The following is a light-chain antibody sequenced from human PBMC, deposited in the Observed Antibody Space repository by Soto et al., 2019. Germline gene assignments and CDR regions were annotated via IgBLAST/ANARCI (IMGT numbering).Light chain of an antibody. CDR3: YSYTPSSTVV. CDR2: EVS. Sequence: QSVLTQPASVSGSPGQSITISCTGTSSDVGGYNYVSWYQQYPCKAPKLMIYEVSNRPSGVSDRFSGSKSGNTASLTISGLQAEDEGDYYCYSYTPSSTVVFGGGTKVTVL. CDR1: SSDVGGYNY. V-gene: IGLV2-14*01. J-gene: IGLJ2*01.